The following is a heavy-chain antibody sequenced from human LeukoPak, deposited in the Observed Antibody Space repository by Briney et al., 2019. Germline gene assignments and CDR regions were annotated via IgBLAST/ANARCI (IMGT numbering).Heavy chain of an antibody. CDR2: IYSGGST. J-gene: IGHJ5*02. Sequence: GGSLRLSCAASGFPVSSNYMSWVRQAPGKGLEWVSVIYSGGSTYYADSVKGRFTISRDNSKNTLYLQMNSLRAEDTAVYYCARLIANWFDPWGQGTLVTVSS. CDR3: ARLIANWFDP. D-gene: IGHD3-22*01. V-gene: IGHV3-53*01. CDR1: GFPVSSNY.